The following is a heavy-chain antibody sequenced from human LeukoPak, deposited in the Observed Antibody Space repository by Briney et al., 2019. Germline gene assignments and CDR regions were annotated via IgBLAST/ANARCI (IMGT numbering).Heavy chain of an antibody. V-gene: IGHV3-7*05. CDR3: ARHGGGGYYFLDY. J-gene: IGHJ4*02. D-gene: IGHD3-10*01. CDR1: GFTFSTYW. CDR2: IKEDGSEK. Sequence: PGGSLRLSCADSGFTFSTYWMTWVRQAPRKGLEWVANIKEDGSEKYYVDSVKGRFAISRDNAKNSLYLQMNSLRAEDTAVYYCARHGGGGYYFLDYWGQGTLVTVSS.